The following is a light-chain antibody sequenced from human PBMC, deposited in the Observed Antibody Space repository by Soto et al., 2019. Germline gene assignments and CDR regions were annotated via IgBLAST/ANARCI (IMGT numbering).Light chain of an antibody. CDR3: SSYTNTMSYV. CDR1: SSDAGAYDY. V-gene: IGLV2-14*03. Sequence: QSALTQPASVSGSPGQSITISCTGTSSDAGAYDYVSWYRQHPGKAPKLMIYDVYARPSGVSHRFSGSKSGNTASLTISGLQSDDEADYYCSSYTNTMSYVFGTGTKLTVL. CDR2: DVY. J-gene: IGLJ1*01.